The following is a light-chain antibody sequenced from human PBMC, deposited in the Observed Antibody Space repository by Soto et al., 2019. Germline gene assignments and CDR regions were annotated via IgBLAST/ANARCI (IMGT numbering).Light chain of an antibody. J-gene: IGLJ1*01. CDR2: EVR. CDR3: ISYRGSDTSYV. CDR1: SSDIGSYNY. V-gene: IGLV2-14*01. Sequence: QSALTQPASVSGSPGQSITISCTGTSSDIGSYNYVAWYQQFPGKTPKLIIYEVRNRPSGVSFRFSGSKSGNTASLTISGLQAEDESDSDCISYRGSDTSYVFGTGTKVTVL.